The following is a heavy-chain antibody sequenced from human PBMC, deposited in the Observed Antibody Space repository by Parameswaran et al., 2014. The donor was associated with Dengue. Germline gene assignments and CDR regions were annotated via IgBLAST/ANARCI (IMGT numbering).Heavy chain of an antibody. CDR3: ARDDSGSYPDAFDI. V-gene: IGHV1-69*04. CDR2: IIPILGIA. J-gene: IGHJ3*02. Sequence: WVRQAPGQGLEWMGRIIPILGIANYAQKFQGRVTITADKSTSTAYMELSSLRSEDTAVYYCARDDSGSYPDAFDIWGQGTMVTVSS. D-gene: IGHD1-26*01.